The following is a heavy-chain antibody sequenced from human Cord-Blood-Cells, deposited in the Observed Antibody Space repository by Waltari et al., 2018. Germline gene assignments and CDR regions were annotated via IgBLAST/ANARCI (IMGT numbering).Heavy chain of an antibody. Sequence: QLQLQESGPGLVKPSETLSLTCTVSGGSISSSSYYWGWIRQPPGKGLEWIGSIYYSRSTYYTPSLKSRVTRSVDTSKHQFSLKLCSVTAADTAVYYCARGSGSYYYYYYYGMDVWGQGTTVTVSS. CDR3: ARGSGSYYYYYYYGMDV. CDR1: GGSISSSSYY. V-gene: IGHV4-39*01. D-gene: IGHD1-26*01. CDR2: IYYSRST. J-gene: IGHJ6*02.